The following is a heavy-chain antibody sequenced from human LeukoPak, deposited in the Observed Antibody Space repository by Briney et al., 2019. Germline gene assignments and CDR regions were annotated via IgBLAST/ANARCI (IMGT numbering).Heavy chain of an antibody. D-gene: IGHD2-15*01. J-gene: IGHJ5*02. CDR1: GFTFSSYW. Sequence: PGGSLRLSCAASGFTFSSYWMSWVRQAPGKGLEWVANIKQDGSEKYYVDSVKGRFTISRDNAKNSLYLQMNSLRAEDTAVYYCARDRGVHCSSGSCYSGWFDPWGQGTLVTVSS. CDR2: IKQDGSEK. V-gene: IGHV3-7*01. CDR3: ARDRGVHCSSGSCYSGWFDP.